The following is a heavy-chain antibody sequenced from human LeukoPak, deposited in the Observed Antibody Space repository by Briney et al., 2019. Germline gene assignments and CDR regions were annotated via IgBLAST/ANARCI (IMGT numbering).Heavy chain of an antibody. D-gene: IGHD6-13*01. J-gene: IGHJ4*02. CDR3: ARTHSSSWYFDC. CDR2: IWYDGSNK. CDR1: GFTFSSYG. V-gene: IGHV3-33*01. Sequence: GGSLRLSCAASGFTFSSYGMHWVRQAPGKGLEWVAVIWYDGSNKYYADSVKGRFTISRDNSKNTLYLQMNSLRAEDTAVYYCARTHSSSWYFDCWGQGTLVTVSS.